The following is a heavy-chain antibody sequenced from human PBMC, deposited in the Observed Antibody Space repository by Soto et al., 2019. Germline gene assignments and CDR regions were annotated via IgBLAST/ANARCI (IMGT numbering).Heavy chain of an antibody. CDR1: GYSFTSYC. V-gene: IGHV1-46*01. CDR2: IYPSGGST. J-gene: IGHJ4*02. D-gene: IGHD3-3*01. CDR3: ARATYYDFWSGYASFDY. Sequence: ASVKVSCKAFGYSFTSYCMHWVRQAPGQGLEWMGIIYPSGGSTRYAQNFQGRVTMTSDTSTSTVYMELSSLRSEDTAVYYCARATYYDFWSGYASFDYWGQGTLVTVSS.